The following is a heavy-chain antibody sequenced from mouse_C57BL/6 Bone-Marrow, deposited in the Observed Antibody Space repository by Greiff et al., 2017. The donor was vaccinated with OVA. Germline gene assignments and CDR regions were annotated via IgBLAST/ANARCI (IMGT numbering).Heavy chain of an antibody. J-gene: IGHJ4*01. CDR1: GYTFTSYG. V-gene: IGHV1-81*01. CDR3: ARSSCP. Sequence: QVQLKQSGAELARPGASVKLSCKASGYTFTSYGISWVKQRTGQGLEWIGEIYPRSGNTYYNEKFKGKATLTADKSSSTAYMELRSLTSEDSAVYFCARSSCPWGQGTSVTVSS. CDR2: IYPRSGNT. D-gene: IGHD6-1*01.